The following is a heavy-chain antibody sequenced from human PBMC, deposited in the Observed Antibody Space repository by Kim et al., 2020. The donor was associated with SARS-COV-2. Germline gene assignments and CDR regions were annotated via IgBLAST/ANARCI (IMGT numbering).Heavy chain of an antibody. D-gene: IGHD2-2*01. Sequence: SVKVSCKASGGTFSSYAISWVRQAPGQGLEWMGGIIPIFGTANYAQKFQGRVTITADESTSTAYMELSSLRSEDTAVYYCARGRGSSTKAAFDIWGQGTMVTVSS. CDR3: ARGRGSSTKAAFDI. CDR2: IIPIFGTA. CDR1: GGTFSSYA. J-gene: IGHJ3*02. V-gene: IGHV1-69*13.